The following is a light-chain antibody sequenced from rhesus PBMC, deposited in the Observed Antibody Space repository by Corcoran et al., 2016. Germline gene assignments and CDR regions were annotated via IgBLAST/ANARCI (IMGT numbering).Light chain of an antibody. CDR2: TAS. Sequence: DIQMTQSPSSLSASVGDTVTITCRASQGISSWLAWYQQKPGKAPKLLINTASSLQSGVPSWFSGNGSGTDCTLTISSLPSEDVATYFCQQYSSRPYSYGQGAKVEIK. J-gene: IGKJ2*01. V-gene: IGKV1-22*01. CDR1: QGISSW. CDR3: QQYSSRPYS.